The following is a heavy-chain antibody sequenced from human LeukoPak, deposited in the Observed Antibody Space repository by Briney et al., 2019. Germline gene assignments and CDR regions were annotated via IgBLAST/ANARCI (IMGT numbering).Heavy chain of an antibody. Sequence: GGSLRLSCAASRFTFRTYWMTWVRQAPGKGLEWVANIKQDGSEEYYVDSVKGRFTISRDNAKSSLYLQMSSLRAEDTAMYYCARGLTPYSSTSTFDYWGQGTLVTVSS. D-gene: IGHD2-2*01. CDR1: RFTFRTYW. CDR3: ARGLTPYSSTSTFDY. J-gene: IGHJ4*02. V-gene: IGHV3-7*01. CDR2: IKQDGSEE.